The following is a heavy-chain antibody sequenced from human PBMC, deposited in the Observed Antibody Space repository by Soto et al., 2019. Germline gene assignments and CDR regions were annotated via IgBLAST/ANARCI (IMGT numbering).Heavy chain of an antibody. Sequence: GASVKVSCKHSRYTFTDYFMHWLRQDPGQGLEWMGWINPNTGGTKYAQKFQDWVTMTRDTSISTAYMELSRLRSDDTAIYYCARALWGSSSYYFDYWGQGTLVTGSP. CDR1: RYTFTDYF. CDR2: INPNTGGT. V-gene: IGHV1-2*04. J-gene: IGHJ4*02. CDR3: ARALWGSSSYYFDY. D-gene: IGHD6-6*01.